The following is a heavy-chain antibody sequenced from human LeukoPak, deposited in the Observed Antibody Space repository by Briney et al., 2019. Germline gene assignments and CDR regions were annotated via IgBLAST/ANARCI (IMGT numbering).Heavy chain of an antibody. CDR3: ARGTSGTTSLFY. CDR2: IIPIFGTA. CDR1: GGTFSSYA. D-gene: IGHD1-7*01. V-gene: IGHV1-69*05. Sequence: SVRVSCKASGGTFSSYAISWVRQAPGQGLEWMGRIIPIFGTANYAQKFQGRVTITTDESTSTAYMELSSLRSEDTAVYYCARGTSGTTSLFYWGQGTLVIVSS. J-gene: IGHJ4*02.